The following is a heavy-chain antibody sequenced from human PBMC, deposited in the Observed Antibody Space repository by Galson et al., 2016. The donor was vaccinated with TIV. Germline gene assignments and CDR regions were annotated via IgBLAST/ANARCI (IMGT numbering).Heavy chain of an antibody. V-gene: IGHV1-18*01. CDR1: GYTFTIYV. Sequence: SVKVSCKAPGYTFTIYVISWVRQAPGQGLEWMGWISAYSGNTDYAQKLRGRLTMTRDKSTATAFMELRSLRSDDTAVYYCARDHGELRDFHYYGMDVWGQGTTVTVSS. J-gene: IGHJ6*02. CDR2: ISAYSGNT. CDR3: ARDHGELRDFHYYGMDV. D-gene: IGHD1-7*01.